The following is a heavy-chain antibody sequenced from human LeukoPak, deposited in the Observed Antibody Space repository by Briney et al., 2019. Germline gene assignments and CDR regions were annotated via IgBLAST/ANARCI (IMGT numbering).Heavy chain of an antibody. Sequence: GGSLRLSCAASGFTFSSYDMSWVRQAPGKGLEWVSFIRSDGGSTLYADSVKGRFTISRDNSKNTLYLQMNSLRAEDTAVYYCAKRYGSGSHDYWGQGTLVTVSS. D-gene: IGHD3-10*01. CDR2: IRSDGGST. V-gene: IGHV3-23*01. CDR3: AKRYGSGSHDY. CDR1: GFTFSSYD. J-gene: IGHJ4*02.